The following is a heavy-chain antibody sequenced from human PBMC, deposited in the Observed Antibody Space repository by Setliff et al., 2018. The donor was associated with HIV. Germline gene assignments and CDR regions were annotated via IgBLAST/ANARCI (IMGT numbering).Heavy chain of an antibody. Sequence: SETLSLTCTVSGGSISSSSYYWGWIRQPPGKGLEWIGSIYYSGSTYYNPSLKSRVTISVDTSKNQFSLKLSSVTAADTAVYYCARTPYDFWSGHIDYWGQGALVTVSS. V-gene: IGHV4-39*01. CDR3: ARTPYDFWSGHIDY. CDR2: IYYSGST. CDR1: GGSISSSSYY. D-gene: IGHD3-3*01. J-gene: IGHJ4*02.